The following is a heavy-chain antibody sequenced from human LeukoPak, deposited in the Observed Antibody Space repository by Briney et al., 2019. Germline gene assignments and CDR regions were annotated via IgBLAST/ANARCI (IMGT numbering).Heavy chain of an antibody. Sequence: AAVTVSCKASDYTFTSYGISWVRQAPGQGLEWMGWISTYNGYANYAQRLQGRVTMTTETSTSTAYMELRSLRSDDTAVYYCARNSSDWYGHMDVWGKGTTVTVSS. CDR1: DYTFTSYG. CDR2: ISTYNGYA. CDR3: ARNSSDWYGHMDV. D-gene: IGHD6-19*01. J-gene: IGHJ6*04. V-gene: IGHV1-18*01.